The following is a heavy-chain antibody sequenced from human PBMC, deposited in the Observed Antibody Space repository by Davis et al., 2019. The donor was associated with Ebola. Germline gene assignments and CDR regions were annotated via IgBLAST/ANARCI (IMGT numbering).Heavy chain of an antibody. CDR2: GTGADT. CDR3: AKDNRNIWSEV. D-gene: IGHD2/OR15-2a*01. Sequence: GGSLRLSCAASGFTFSSNSMNWVRQAPGKGLEWVSTYGTGADTYYADSVKGRFTISRDNSKNTLYLQMNGLRVEDTAIYYCAKDNRNIWSEVWGQGTMVTVSS. J-gene: IGHJ3*01. CDR1: GFTFSSNS. V-gene: IGHV3-23*01.